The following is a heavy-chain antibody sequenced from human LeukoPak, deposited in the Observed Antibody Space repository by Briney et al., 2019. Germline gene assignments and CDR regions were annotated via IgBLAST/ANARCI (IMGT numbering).Heavy chain of an antibody. V-gene: IGHV2-70*11. CDR3: ARNHYDSSGYLDAFDI. D-gene: IGHD3-22*01. CDR1: GFSLSTSGVS. Sequence: RASGPTLVNPTQTLTLTCTFSGFSLSTSGVSVSWIRQPPGKALEWLARIDWDDDQYYSTSLRTRLTISKDTSKNQVVLTMTNMDPVDTATYYCARNHYDSSGYLDAFDIWGQGTMVTVSS. J-gene: IGHJ3*02. CDR2: IDWDDDQ.